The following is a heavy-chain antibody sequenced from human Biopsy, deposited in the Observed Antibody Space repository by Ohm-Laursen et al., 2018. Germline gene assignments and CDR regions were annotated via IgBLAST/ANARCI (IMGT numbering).Heavy chain of an antibody. CDR3: ARGQDSSYLAYGMDV. CDR1: SGSIRTGDYY. D-gene: IGHD6-19*01. Sequence: GTLSLTCTVSSGSIRTGDYYWTWIRQPPGKGLEWIGYIYNRGSTKYNSSLKSRVTISVDTSKNQFSLTVRSVTAADTAMYYCARGQDSSYLAYGMDVWGQGTTVTVSS. V-gene: IGHV4-61*08. J-gene: IGHJ6*02. CDR2: IYNRGST.